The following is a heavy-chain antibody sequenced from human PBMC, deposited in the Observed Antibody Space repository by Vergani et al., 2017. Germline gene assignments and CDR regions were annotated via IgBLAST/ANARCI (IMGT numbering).Heavy chain of an antibody. CDR1: GESIRSGSHY. J-gene: IGHJ4*02. D-gene: IGHD2-15*01. Sequence: QVQLQESGPGLVKPSQTLFLTCTVSGESIRSGSHYWSWIRQPAGKGPEWIGHIHTGGSTDLNPSFKSRVSISVDTSKSQFSLKLNSVTVADTAVYYCARSRPYCTSGSCPAIWGQGTLVTVSS. V-gene: IGHV4-61*02. CDR2: IHTGGST. CDR3: ARSRPYCTSGSCPAI.